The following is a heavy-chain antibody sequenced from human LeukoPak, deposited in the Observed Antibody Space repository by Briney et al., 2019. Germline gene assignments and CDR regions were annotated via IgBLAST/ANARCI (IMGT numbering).Heavy chain of an antibody. J-gene: IGHJ5*02. CDR1: GGSISSYY. V-gene: IGHV4-4*07. D-gene: IGHD4-23*01. CDR2: IYTSGST. Sequence: SDTLSLTCTVSGGSISSYYWSWIRQPAGKGLGWIGRIYTSGSTNYNPSLKSRVTMSVDTSKSQFSLKLSSVTAADTAVYYCARERPVTHNWLDPWGQGTLVTVSS. CDR3: ARERPVTHNWLDP.